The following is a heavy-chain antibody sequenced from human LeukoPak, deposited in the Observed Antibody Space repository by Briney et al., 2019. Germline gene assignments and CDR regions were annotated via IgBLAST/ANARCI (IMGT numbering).Heavy chain of an antibody. D-gene: IGHD2-2*01. J-gene: IGHJ6*02. CDR1: GFTFDDYA. V-gene: IGHV3-9*01. Sequence: PGRSLRLSCAASGFTFDDYAMHRVRQAPGKGLEWVSGISWNSGSIGYADSVKGRFTISRDNAKNSLYLQMNSLRAEDTALYYCAKAGSIVVVPAAGGMDVWGQGTTVTVSS. CDR2: ISWNSGSI. CDR3: AKAGSIVVVPAAGGMDV.